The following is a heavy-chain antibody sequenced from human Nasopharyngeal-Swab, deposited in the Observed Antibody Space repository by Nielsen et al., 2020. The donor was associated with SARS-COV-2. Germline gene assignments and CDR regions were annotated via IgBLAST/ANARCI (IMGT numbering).Heavy chain of an antibody. CDR1: GYSFTSYW. CDR3: ARRSQYYYDSSVHLDY. J-gene: IGHJ4*02. D-gene: IGHD3-22*01. CDR2: IYPGDSDA. V-gene: IGHV5-51*01. Sequence: GGSLRLSCKGSGYSFTSYWIVWVRQMPGKGLEWMGIIYPGDSDAKYSPSFQGQVTFSADKFISTAYLQWSSLKASDTAMYYCARRSQYYYDSSVHLDYWGQGTLVTVSS.